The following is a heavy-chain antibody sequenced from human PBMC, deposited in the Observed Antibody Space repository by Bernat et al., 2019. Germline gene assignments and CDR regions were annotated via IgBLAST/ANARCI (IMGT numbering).Heavy chain of an antibody. CDR2: IKQDGSEK. CDR1: GFTFSSYW. Sequence: EVQLVESGGGLVQPGGSLRLSCAASGFTFSSYWMSWVRQAPGKGLEWVANIKQDGSEKYYVDSVKGRFTISRDDSKNTLYLQMNSLRPEDTAMYYCVRDAIFGVVIMGYYFDYWGQGTLVTVSS. CDR3: VRDAIFGVVIMGYYFDY. V-gene: IGHV3-7*01. J-gene: IGHJ4*02. D-gene: IGHD3-3*01.